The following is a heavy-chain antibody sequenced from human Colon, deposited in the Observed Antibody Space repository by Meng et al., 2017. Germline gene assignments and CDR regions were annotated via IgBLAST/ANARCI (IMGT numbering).Heavy chain of an antibody. CDR1: EFTFTSYT. J-gene: IGHJ4*02. Sequence: GESLKISCAASEFTFTSYTMTWVRQAPGKGLECVSAISASGGDTVYADSVKGRFTISRDNSKNTLYLEMNSLRAEDTAMYYCAKAMNRGPIRTIDNWGQGTQVTVSS. CDR3: AKAMNRGPIRTIDN. D-gene: IGHD1-1*01. V-gene: IGHV3-23*01. CDR2: ISASGGDT.